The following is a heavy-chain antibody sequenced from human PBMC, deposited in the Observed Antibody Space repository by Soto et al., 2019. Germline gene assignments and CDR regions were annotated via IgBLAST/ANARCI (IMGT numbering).Heavy chain of an antibody. V-gene: IGHV4-31*02. J-gene: IGHJ6*04. D-gene: IGHD6-19*01. Sequence: PSETLSLTCFVSGGSISSGGYYWSWIRQHPGKGLEWIGYIYYSGSTYYNPSLKSRVTISVDTSKNQFSLKLSSVTAADTAVYYCARVRAVAGTYYYYYGMDVWGKGTTVTVSS. CDR3: ARVRAVAGTYYYYYGMDV. CDR1: GGSISSGGYY. CDR2: IYYSGST.